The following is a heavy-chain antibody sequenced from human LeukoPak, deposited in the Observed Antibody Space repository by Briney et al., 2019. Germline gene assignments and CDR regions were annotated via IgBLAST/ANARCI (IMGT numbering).Heavy chain of an antibody. D-gene: IGHD2-15*01. J-gene: IGHJ4*02. CDR1: GFTFNTYS. CDR3: AKPIPCNGGSCHSFDY. Sequence: PGGSLRLSCGASGFTFNTYSMHWVRQAPGKGLEWVSLVNWEGDTTYYADSVRGRFTISRDNSKNTLYLQMSSLRADDTAVYYCAKPIPCNGGSCHSFDYWGQGTLVTVSS. V-gene: IGHV3-43*01. CDR2: VNWEGDTT.